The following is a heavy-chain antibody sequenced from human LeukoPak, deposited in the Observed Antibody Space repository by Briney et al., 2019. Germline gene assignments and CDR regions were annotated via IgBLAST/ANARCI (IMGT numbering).Heavy chain of an antibody. CDR2: IYYSGST. J-gene: IGHJ5*02. D-gene: IGHD5-18*01. Sequence: PSETLSLTCTVSGGSINSGVYYWGWIRQPPGKGLEWIGYIYYSGSTYYNPSLKSRVTISVDTSKNQFSLKLSSVTAADTAVYYCARVRYSYGLVDWFDPWGQGTLVTVSS. V-gene: IGHV4-31*03. CDR3: ARVRYSYGLVDWFDP. CDR1: GGSINSGVYY.